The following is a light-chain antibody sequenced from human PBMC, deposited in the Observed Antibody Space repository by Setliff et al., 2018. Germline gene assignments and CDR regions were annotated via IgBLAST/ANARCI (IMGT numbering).Light chain of an antibody. Sequence: QSVLTQPPSASGTPAQRVTISCSGSSSNIGSNTVNWYQQLPGTAPKLLIYSNNQRPSGVPDRFSGSKSGTSASLAISGLQSEDEADYYCAAWDAKLSAYVFGIGTKV. CDR3: AAWDAKLSAYV. J-gene: IGLJ1*01. V-gene: IGLV1-44*01. CDR2: SNN. CDR1: SSNIGSNT.